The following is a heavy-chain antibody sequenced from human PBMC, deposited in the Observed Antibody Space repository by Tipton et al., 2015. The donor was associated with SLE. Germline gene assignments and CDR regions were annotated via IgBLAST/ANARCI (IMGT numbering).Heavy chain of an antibody. D-gene: IGHD3-10*01. V-gene: IGHV4-4*09. CDR1: NGSINYYH. J-gene: IGHJ6*03. CDR2: IYSSGTT. CDR3: ARSGLGPLNYYYMDV. Sequence: TLSLTCTVSNGSINYYHWSWIRQPPGKGLEWIGWIYSSGTTSHNPSLKSRVTLSVDTSKNQFSLKLSSVTAADTAVYYCARSGLGPLNYYYMDVWGKGTTVTVSS.